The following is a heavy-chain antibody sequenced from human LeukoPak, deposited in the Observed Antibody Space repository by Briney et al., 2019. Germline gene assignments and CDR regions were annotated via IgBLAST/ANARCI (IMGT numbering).Heavy chain of an antibody. Sequence: PGGSLRLSCAASGFIFSNAWMSWVRQAPGKGLEWVGRIKSKTDGGTTDYAAPVKGRFTISRDDSKNTLYLQMNSLRTEDTAVYYCTTDTRIVGATGFDYWGQGTLVTVSS. CDR2: IKSKTDGGTT. J-gene: IGHJ4*02. CDR1: GFIFSNAW. V-gene: IGHV3-15*01. D-gene: IGHD1-26*01. CDR3: TTDTRIVGATGFDY.